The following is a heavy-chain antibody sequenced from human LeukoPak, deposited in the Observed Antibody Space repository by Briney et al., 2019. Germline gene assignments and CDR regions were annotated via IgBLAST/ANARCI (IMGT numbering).Heavy chain of an antibody. J-gene: IGHJ6*03. CDR1: GGSISSYY. Sequence: SETLSLTCTVSGGSISSYYWSWIRQPPGKGLEWIGYIYYSGSTNYNPSLTSRVTISVDTSKNQFSLKLSSVTAADTAVYYCARGAYSNSYYYYYYMDVWGKGTTVTVSS. D-gene: IGHD4-11*01. V-gene: IGHV4-59*01. CDR2: IYYSGST. CDR3: ARGAYSNSYYYYYYMDV.